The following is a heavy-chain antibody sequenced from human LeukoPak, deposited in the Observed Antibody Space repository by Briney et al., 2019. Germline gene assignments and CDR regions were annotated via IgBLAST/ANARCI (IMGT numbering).Heavy chain of an antibody. J-gene: IGHJ5*02. CDR1: SYSISSGYY. V-gene: IGHV4-38-2*02. Sequence: PSETLSLTCTVSSYSISSGYYWGWIRQPPGKGLEWIGSIYHSGSTNYNPSLKSRVTISVDTSKNQFSLKLSSVTAADTAVYYCAREPPNCSGGSCYLSWFDPWGQGTLVTVSS. CDR2: IYHSGST. CDR3: AREPPNCSGGSCYLSWFDP. D-gene: IGHD2-15*01.